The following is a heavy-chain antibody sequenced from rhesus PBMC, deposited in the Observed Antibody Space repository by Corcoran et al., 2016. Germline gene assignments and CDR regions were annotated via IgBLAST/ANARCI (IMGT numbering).Heavy chain of an antibody. CDR3: ARLGYSAYSTFDY. Sequence: QVQLQESDPGLVKPSETLSLTCAVSGYSISSGYYWGWIRQPPGKGLEYIGHISGSRWRTSYNPPLKSRVTISKDTSKNQFSLKLTSVTAADTAVYYCARLGYSAYSTFDYWGQGVLVTVSS. V-gene: IGHV4-99*01. CDR2: ISGSRWRT. D-gene: IGHD5-42*01. CDR1: GYSISSGYY. J-gene: IGHJ4*01.